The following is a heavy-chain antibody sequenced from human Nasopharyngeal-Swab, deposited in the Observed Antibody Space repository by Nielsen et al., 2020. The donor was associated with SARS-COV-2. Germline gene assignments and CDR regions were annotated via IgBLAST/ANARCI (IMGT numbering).Heavy chain of an antibody. V-gene: IGHV3-7*01. CDR3: ARDAPYHGSGSYYH. D-gene: IGHD3-10*01. CDR1: GFTFSSYW. CDR2: IKQDGSEK. Sequence: GESLKISCAASGFTFSSYWMSWVRQAPGKGLEWVANIKQDGSEKYYVDSVKGRFTISRDNAKNSLYLQMNSLRAEDTAVYYCARDAPYHGSGSYYHWGQGTLVTVSS. J-gene: IGHJ5*02.